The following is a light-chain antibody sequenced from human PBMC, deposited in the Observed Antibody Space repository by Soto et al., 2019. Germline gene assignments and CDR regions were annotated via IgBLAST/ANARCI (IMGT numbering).Light chain of an antibody. J-gene: IGKJ1*01. Sequence: EIVMTQSPATLSVSPGERATLSCRASQSVSSNLAWYQQKPGQVPRLLIYGPSTRATVIPARFSGSGSGTEFTLTISSLQSEDFAVYYCHQYNNWPRTFGQGTKVEIK. CDR3: HQYNNWPRT. CDR1: QSVSSN. CDR2: GPS. V-gene: IGKV3D-15*01.